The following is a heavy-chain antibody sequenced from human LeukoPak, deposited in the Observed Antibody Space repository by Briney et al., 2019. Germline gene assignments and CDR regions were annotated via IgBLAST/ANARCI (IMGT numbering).Heavy chain of an antibody. J-gene: IGHJ3*01. CDR3: AKDLLGDSLL. D-gene: IGHD3-3*01. Sequence: GGSLRLSCAASGFTFNSYSMSWVRQAPGKGLEWVSSVSSSSGYIYYADSVKGRFTISRDNSKNTVYLQMSSLRPEDTAVYYCAKDLLGDSLLWGQGTMVAVSS. V-gene: IGHV3-21*01. CDR2: VSSSSGYI. CDR1: GFTFNSYS.